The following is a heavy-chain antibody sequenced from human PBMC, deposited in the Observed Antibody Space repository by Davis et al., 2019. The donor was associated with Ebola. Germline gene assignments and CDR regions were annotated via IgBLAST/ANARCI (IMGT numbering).Heavy chain of an antibody. Sequence: SETLSLTCAVYGGSFSGYYWSWIRQPPGKGLEWIGEINHSGSTNYNPSLKSRVTISVDTSKNQFSLKLSSVTAADTAVYYCARGGWQWLVKDAFDIWGQGTMVTVS. D-gene: IGHD6-19*01. J-gene: IGHJ3*02. V-gene: IGHV4-34*01. CDR2: INHSGST. CDR1: GGSFSGYY. CDR3: ARGGWQWLVKDAFDI.